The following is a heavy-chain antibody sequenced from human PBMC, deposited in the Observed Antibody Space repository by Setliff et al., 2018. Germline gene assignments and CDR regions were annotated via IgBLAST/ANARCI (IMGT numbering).Heavy chain of an antibody. CDR3: ARGRNIAARLLDS. D-gene: IGHD6-6*01. CDR2: IMPGRDT. V-gene: IGHV4-34*01. Sequence: SETLSLTCAVYGDSLSGYYWSWIRQSPKKGLEWIGEIMPGRDTLYSPSLESRLTITIDTSKSQFSLKVTSVTAADTAMYYCARGRNIAARLLDSWGQGTLVTVSS. CDR1: GDSLSGYY. J-gene: IGHJ4*02.